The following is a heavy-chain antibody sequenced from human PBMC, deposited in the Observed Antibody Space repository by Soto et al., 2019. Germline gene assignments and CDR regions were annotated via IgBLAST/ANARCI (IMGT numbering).Heavy chain of an antibody. CDR1: GGSSKNYA. J-gene: IGHJ4*02. Sequence: QVQLVQSGAEVKKPGSSVKVSCKASGGSSKNYAISWVRQAPGQGLEWMGGIIPISGTADYAQKFQGRLTMTADKSTTSAYMELSSLRSEDTAVDYCARDMTVVTVPYFDYWGQGALVTVCS. CDR3: ARDMTVVTVPYFDY. V-gene: IGHV1-69*06. D-gene: IGHD3-10*01. CDR2: IIPISGTA.